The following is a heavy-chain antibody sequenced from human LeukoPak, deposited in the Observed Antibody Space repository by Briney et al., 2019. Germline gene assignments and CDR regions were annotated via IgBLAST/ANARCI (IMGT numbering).Heavy chain of an antibody. V-gene: IGHV3-9*01. Sequence: GGSLRLSCAASGFTFDDYAMHWVRQAPGKGLEWVSGISWNSGSIGYADSVKGRFTISRDNAKNSLYLQMNSLRAGDTALYYCAKDWGDYYDSSSFDYWGQGTLVTVSS. D-gene: IGHD3-22*01. J-gene: IGHJ4*02. CDR2: ISWNSGSI. CDR3: AKDWGDYYDSSSFDY. CDR1: GFTFDDYA.